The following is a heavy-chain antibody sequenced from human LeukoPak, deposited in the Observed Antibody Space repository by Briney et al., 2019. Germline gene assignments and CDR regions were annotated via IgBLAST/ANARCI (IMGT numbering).Heavy chain of an antibody. J-gene: IGHJ4*02. CDR1: GFTFSSYG. V-gene: IGHV3-23*01. Sequence: PGRSLRLSCAASGFTFSSYGMHWVRQAPGKGLEWVSVISGSGGSTYYADSVKGRFAISRDNSKNTLYLQMNSLRAEDTAVYYCAKDYYYDSSGYLGYWGQGTLVTVSS. CDR3: AKDYYYDSSGYLGY. D-gene: IGHD3-22*01. CDR2: ISGSGGST.